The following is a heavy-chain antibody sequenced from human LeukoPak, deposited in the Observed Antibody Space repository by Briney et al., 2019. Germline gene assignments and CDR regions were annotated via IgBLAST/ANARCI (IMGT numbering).Heavy chain of an antibody. D-gene: IGHD7-27*01. V-gene: IGHV3-53*01. Sequence: GGSLRLSCAASGFSVITDDMTWVRQAPGKGLEWVSTLYSSGNTYYADSVKGRFTVSRDNSKNTLFLEMSSLRAEDTAVYFCARGWGSFENWGQGTLVAVSS. CDR3: ARGWGSFEN. CDR2: LYSSGNT. CDR1: GFSVITDD. J-gene: IGHJ4*02.